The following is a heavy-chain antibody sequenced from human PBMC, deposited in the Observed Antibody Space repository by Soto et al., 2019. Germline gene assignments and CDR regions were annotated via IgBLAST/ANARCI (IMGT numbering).Heavy chain of an antibody. CDR1: GFTFSSYG. D-gene: IGHD6-13*01. J-gene: IGHJ6*02. CDR2: ISYDGSNK. V-gene: IGHV3-30*18. Sequence: HPGGSLRLSCAASGFTFSSYGMHWVRQAPGKGLEWVAVISYDGSNKYYADSVKGRFTISRDNSKNTLYLQMNSLRAEDTAVYYCAKDARWPYYYGMDVWGQGTTVTVSS. CDR3: AKDARWPYYYGMDV.